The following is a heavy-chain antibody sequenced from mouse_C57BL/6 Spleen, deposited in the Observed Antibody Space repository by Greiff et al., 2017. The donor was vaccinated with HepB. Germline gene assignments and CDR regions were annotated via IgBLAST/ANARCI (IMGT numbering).Heavy chain of an antibody. J-gene: IGHJ1*03. CDR2: IYPRSGNT. CDR1: GYTFTSYG. CDR3: ARWRNYYGSSSFDV. D-gene: IGHD1-1*01. V-gene: IGHV1-81*01. Sequence: VQLQQSGAELARPGASVKLSCKASGYTFTSYGISWVKQRTGQGLEWIGEIYPRSGNTYYNEKFKGKATLTADKSSSTAYMELRSLTSEDSAVYFCARWRNYYGSSSFDVWGTGTTVTVSS.